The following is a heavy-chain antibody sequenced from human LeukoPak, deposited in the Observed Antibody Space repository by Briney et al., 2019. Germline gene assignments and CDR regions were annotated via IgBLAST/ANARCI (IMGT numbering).Heavy chain of an antibody. CDR2: ISYDGSNK. Sequence: GGSLRLSCAASGFTFSSYGTHWVRQAPGKGLEWVAVISYDGSNKYYADSVKGRFTISRDNSKNTLYLQMNSLRAEDTAVYYCAKVGGLLELRPYFDYWGQGTLVTVSS. V-gene: IGHV3-30*18. D-gene: IGHD1-7*01. CDR3: AKVGGLLELRPYFDY. J-gene: IGHJ4*02. CDR1: GFTFSSYG.